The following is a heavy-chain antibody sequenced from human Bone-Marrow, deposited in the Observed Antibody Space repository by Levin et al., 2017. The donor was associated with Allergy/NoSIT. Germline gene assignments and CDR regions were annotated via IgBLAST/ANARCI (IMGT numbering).Heavy chain of an antibody. CDR1: GYTFTGYY. CDR3: AREDAAGSPYDALDS. V-gene: IGHV1-2*06. CDR2: VNPNSGGT. D-gene: IGHD6-13*01. Sequence: GESLKISCKASGYTFTGYYIHWVRQAPGQGLEWMGRVNPNSGGTNYAQKSQGRVTMTRDTSITTAYMELSRLRSDDTAVYYCAREDAAGSPYDALDSWGQGTMVTVSS. J-gene: IGHJ3*02.